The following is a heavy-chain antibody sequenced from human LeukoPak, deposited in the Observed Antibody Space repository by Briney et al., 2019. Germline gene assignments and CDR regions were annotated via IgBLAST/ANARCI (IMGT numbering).Heavy chain of an antibody. D-gene: IGHD6-13*01. J-gene: IGHJ4*02. V-gene: IGHV6-1*01. CDR1: GDSVSSNSAA. Sequence: SQTLSLTCAISGDSVSSNSAAWNWIRQSPSRGLEWLGRTYYRSKWYNDYAVSVKSRITINPDTSKNQFSLQLNSVTPEDTAVYYCARGRGSSWPWEYYFDYWGQGTLVTVSS. CDR3: ARGRGSSWPWEYYFDY. CDR2: TYYRSKWYN.